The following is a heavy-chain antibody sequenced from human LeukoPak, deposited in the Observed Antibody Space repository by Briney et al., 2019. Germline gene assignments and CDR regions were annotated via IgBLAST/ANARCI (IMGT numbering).Heavy chain of an antibody. J-gene: IGHJ5*02. CDR1: GGSISSSSYY. CDR3: ASLTDPGIAAAGTSYWFDP. V-gene: IGHV4-39*07. CDR2: IYYSGST. D-gene: IGHD6-13*01. Sequence: SETLSLTCTVSGGSISSSSYYWGWIRQPPGKGLEWIGSIYYSGSTYYNPSLKSRVTISVDTSKNQFSLKLSSVTAADTAVYYCASLTDPGIAAAGTSYWFDPWGQGTLVTVSS.